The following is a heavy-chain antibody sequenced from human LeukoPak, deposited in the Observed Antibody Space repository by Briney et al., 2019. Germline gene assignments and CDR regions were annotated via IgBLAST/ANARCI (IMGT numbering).Heavy chain of an antibody. D-gene: IGHD7-27*01. CDR1: GYTFTGYY. V-gene: IGHV1-46*01. Sequence: ASVTVSCKASGYTFTGYYMHWVRQAPGQGLEWMGIINPSGGSTSYAQKFQGRVTMTRDMSTSTVYMELSSLRSEDTAVYYCARGNWGLGGAFDIWGQGTMVTVSS. J-gene: IGHJ3*02. CDR3: ARGNWGLGGAFDI. CDR2: INPSGGST.